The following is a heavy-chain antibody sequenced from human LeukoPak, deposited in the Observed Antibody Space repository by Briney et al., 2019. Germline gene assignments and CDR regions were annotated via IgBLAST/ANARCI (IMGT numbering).Heavy chain of an antibody. CDR2: IKQDGSEK. CDR1: GFTFSDFW. D-gene: IGHD3-22*01. V-gene: IGHV3-7*03. CDR3: AKGYYYDSSGYYSAFDY. Sequence: GGSMRLSCAASGFTFSDFWMNWVRQAPGKGLEWVASIKQDGSEKYYVDSVKGRFSISRDNAKNSLHLQMNSLRAEDTAVYYCAKGYYYDSSGYYSAFDYWGQGTLVTVSS. J-gene: IGHJ4*02.